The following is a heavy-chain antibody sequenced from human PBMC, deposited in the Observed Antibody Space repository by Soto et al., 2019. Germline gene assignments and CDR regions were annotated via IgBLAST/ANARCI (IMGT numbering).Heavy chain of an antibody. D-gene: IGHD1-26*01. CDR2: ISGYNGNT. J-gene: IGHJ4*02. Sequence: QVQLVQSGAEVKKPGASVKVSCKASGYTFISYGISWVLQAPGQGLEWMGWISGYNGNTKYAQKLQGRVTMTTDTSTSTAYMELRSLRSHDTAVNYCARDLGAHIVYYSGQGTLVTVSS. CDR3: ARDLGAHIVYY. V-gene: IGHV1-18*01. CDR1: GYTFISYG.